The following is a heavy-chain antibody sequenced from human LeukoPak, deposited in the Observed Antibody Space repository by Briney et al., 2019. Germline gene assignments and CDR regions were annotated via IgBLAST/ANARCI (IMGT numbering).Heavy chain of an antibody. V-gene: IGHV1-2*04. Sequence: ASVKVSCKASGYTFTGHYMHWVRQAPGQGLEWMGWINPNSGGTNYAQKFRGWVTMTRGTSISTAYMELSRLTSDDTAVYYCARDVDGMDVWGKGTTVTVSS. CDR1: GYTFTGHY. CDR2: INPNSGGT. CDR3: ARDVDGMDV. J-gene: IGHJ6*04.